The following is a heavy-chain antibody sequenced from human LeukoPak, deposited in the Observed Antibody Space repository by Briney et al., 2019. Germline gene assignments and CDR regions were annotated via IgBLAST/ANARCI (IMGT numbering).Heavy chain of an antibody. CDR2: ISWNSGSV. J-gene: IGHJ4*02. Sequence: GRSLRLSCAASGFTFDDYTMHWVRQAPGKGLEWVSGISWNSGSVGCADSVKGRFTISRDNAKNSLYLQMSSLRGEDTALYYCAKDRRNDFDYWGQGTLVTVSS. D-gene: IGHD1-14*01. CDR3: AKDRRNDFDY. V-gene: IGHV3-9*01. CDR1: GFTFDDYT.